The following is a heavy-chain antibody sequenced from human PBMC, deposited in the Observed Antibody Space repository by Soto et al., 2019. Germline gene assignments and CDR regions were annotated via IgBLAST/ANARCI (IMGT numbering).Heavy chain of an antibody. CDR1: GFSLSTSGVG. CDR2: IYWDDDK. D-gene: IGHD3-10*01. V-gene: IGHV2-5*02. CDR3: AHRRRGDGGITMVRGMTFDY. J-gene: IGHJ4*02. Sequence: QITLKESGPPLVKPTQTLTLTCTFSGFSLSTSGVGVGWIRQPPGKALEWLALIYWDDDKRYSPSLKSRLTITKDTSXXQXVXXMTNMDPVDTATYYCAHRRRGDGGITMVRGMTFDYWGQGTLVTVSS.